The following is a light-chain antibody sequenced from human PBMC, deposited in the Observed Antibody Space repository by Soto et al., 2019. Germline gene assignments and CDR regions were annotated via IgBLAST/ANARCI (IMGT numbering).Light chain of an antibody. CDR2: GAL. V-gene: IGKV3-11*01. CDR1: ENVRTF. Sequence: VLTQSPATLSLSPGERATLSCRASENVRTFVDWYQQKLGQAPRLLIYGALNRATDIPARFSGSGSGTDFTLTISNLEPEDFAVYYCQQHSHWPPWTFGQGTRVEIQ. J-gene: IGKJ1*01. CDR3: QQHSHWPPWT.